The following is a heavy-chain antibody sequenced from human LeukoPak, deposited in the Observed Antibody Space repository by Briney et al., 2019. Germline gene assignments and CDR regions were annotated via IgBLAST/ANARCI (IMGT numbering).Heavy chain of an antibody. CDR1: GFTFSSYE. D-gene: IGHD3-9*01. CDR2: ISTSGSTI. Sequence: PGGSLRLSCAASGFTFSSYEMNWVRQAPGKGLEWVSYISTSGSTIYYADSVKGRFTISRDNAKNSPYLQMNSLRAEDTAVYYCARELRYFDWLPTLDYWGQGTLVTVSS. J-gene: IGHJ4*02. V-gene: IGHV3-48*03. CDR3: ARELRYFDWLPTLDY.